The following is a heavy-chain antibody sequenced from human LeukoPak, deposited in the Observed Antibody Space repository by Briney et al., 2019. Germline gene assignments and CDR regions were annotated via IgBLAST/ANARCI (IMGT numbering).Heavy chain of an antibody. CDR1: GYSISSGYY. V-gene: IGHV4-38-2*01. Sequence: SETLSLICAVSGYSISSGYYWGWIRQPPGKGLEWIGSLYQTDSTYYSPSLKSRVTISIDTSKNQFSLKLGSVTAADTAVYYCAGSGYSTFDYWGQGTPVAVSS. D-gene: IGHD3-3*01. J-gene: IGHJ4*02. CDR3: AGSGYSTFDY. CDR2: LYQTDST.